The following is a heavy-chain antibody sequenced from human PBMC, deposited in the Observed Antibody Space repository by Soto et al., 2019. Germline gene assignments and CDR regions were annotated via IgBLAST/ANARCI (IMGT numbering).Heavy chain of an antibody. Sequence: SETLSLTCTVSGGSIISGGYYWSWIRQHPGKGLEWIGYIYYSGSTYYNPSLKSRVTISVDTSKNQFSLKLSSVTAADTAVYYCAAAKYSSSWYQGENWFDPWGQGTLVTVSS. V-gene: IGHV4-31*03. CDR1: GGSIISGGYY. CDR3: AAAKYSSSWYQGENWFDP. CDR2: IYYSGST. J-gene: IGHJ5*02. D-gene: IGHD6-13*01.